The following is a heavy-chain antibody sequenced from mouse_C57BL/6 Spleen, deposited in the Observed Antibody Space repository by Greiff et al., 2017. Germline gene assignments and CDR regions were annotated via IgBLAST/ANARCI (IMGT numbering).Heavy chain of an antibody. D-gene: IGHD4-1*01. CDR3: ASGTGSFAY. V-gene: IGHV3-6*01. J-gene: IGHJ3*01. CDR2: ISYDGSN. CDR1: GYSITSGYY. Sequence: DVKLVESGPGLVKPSQSLSLTCSVTGYSITSGYYWNWIRQFPGNKLEWMGYISYDGSNNYNPSHKNRISITRDTSKNQFFLKLNSVTTEDTATYYCASGTGSFAYWGQGTLVTVSA.